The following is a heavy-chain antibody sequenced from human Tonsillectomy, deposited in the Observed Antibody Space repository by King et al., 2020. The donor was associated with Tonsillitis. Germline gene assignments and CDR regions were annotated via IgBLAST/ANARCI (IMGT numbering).Heavy chain of an antibody. CDR1: GFTFSSYK. J-gene: IGHJ6*02. CDR2: ISSSSSYI. V-gene: IGHV3-21*01. D-gene: IGHD3/OR15-3a*01. Sequence: VQLVESGGGLVKPGGSLRLSCAASGFTFSSYKMNWVRQAPGKGLEWVSSISSSSSYIYYADSVKGRFTISRDNAKNSLYLQMNSLRAEDTAVYYCANNYDFWTHYYYGMDVWGQGTTVTVSS. CDR3: ANNYDFWTHYYYGMDV.